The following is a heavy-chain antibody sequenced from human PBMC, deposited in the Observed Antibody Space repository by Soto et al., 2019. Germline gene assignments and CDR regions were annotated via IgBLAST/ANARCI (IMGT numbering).Heavy chain of an antibody. V-gene: IGHV3-23*01. Sequence: GGSLRLSCAASGFTFSSYAMSWVRQAPGKGLEWVSAISGSGGSTYYADSVKGRFTISRDNSKNTLYLQMNSLRAEDTAVYYCARGFYDILTGYPYDAFDFWRQGTMVT. CDR3: ARGFYDILTGYPYDAFDF. J-gene: IGHJ3*01. D-gene: IGHD3-9*01. CDR2: ISGSGGST. CDR1: GFTFSSYA.